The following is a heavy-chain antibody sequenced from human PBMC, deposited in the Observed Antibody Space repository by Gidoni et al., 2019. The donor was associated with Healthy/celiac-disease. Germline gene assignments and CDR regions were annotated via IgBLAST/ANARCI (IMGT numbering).Heavy chain of an antibody. CDR3: ARWGEDSGACDI. CDR2: IYTRGST. J-gene: IGHJ3*02. CDR1: VFSISSYY. D-gene: IGHD3-16*01. V-gene: IGHV4-4*07. Sequence: QVPLQVSGSVLVKPSESLSLPCTVSVFSISSYYWIWIRQPAGKGLAWIGRIYTRGSTNNNPYIKSRVTMSVDTSKNQFSLKLSSVTAADTAVYYCARWGEDSGACDIWGQGTMITVSS.